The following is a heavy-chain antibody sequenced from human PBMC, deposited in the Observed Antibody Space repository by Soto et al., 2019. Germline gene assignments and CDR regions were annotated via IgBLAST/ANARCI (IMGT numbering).Heavy chain of an antibody. J-gene: IGHJ4*02. V-gene: IGHV3-53*01. Sequence: TGGSLRLSCAASGFTFSTYAMNWLRQAPGKGLEWVSVIYSGGSTYYADSVKGRFTISRDNSKNTLYLQMNSLRAEDTTVYYCASSYYYDSSGYYKDKTLDYWGQGTLVTVSS. CDR3: ASSYYYDSSGYYKDKTLDY. CDR1: GFTFSTYA. D-gene: IGHD3-22*01. CDR2: IYSGGST.